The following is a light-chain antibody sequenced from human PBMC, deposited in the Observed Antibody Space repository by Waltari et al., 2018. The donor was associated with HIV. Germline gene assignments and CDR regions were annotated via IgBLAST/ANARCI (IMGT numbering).Light chain of an antibody. CDR1: SQGVGAYNY. J-gene: IGLJ1*01. V-gene: IGLV2-11*01. CDR2: DLN. CDR3: CSSAGRDIFV. Sequence: QSALTQSRSVSGSPGQSITISCTGTSQGVGAYNYVSWYQQHPGRAPKLLIYDLNRRPSGVPDRFSGSKSGNTASLSISGLQAEDEADYYCCSSAGRDIFVFGTGTKVTVL.